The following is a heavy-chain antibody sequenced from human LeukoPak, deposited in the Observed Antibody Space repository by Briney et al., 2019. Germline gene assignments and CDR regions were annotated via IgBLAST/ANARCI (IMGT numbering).Heavy chain of an antibody. J-gene: IGHJ4*02. D-gene: IGHD3-9*01. V-gene: IGHV4-59*08. CDR1: GGSISSYY. Sequence: SETLSFTCTGPGGSISSYYWSWIRQPPGKGLEWIGYIYYSGSTNYNPSLKSRVTISVDTSKNQFSLKLSSVTAADTAVYYCACFFKPKTAYEILTGYSAFDYWGQGTLVTVSS. CDR3: ACFFKPKTAYEILTGYSAFDY. CDR2: IYYSGST.